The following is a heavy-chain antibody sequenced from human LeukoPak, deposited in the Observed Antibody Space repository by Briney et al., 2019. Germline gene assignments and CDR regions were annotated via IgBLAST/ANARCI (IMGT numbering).Heavy chain of an antibody. D-gene: IGHD7-27*01. CDR2: ITGSGVST. V-gene: IGHV3-23*01. Sequence: GGSLRLSCAASGFTFSSFAMSWVRQAPGKGLEWVSAITGSGVSTYYADSVKGRFTISRDNSKNTLHLQMNSLRAEDAAVYYCAKDGGLWVSAHWGDSWGRGTLVTVSS. CDR3: AKDGGLWVSAHWGDS. J-gene: IGHJ4*02. CDR1: GFTFSSFA.